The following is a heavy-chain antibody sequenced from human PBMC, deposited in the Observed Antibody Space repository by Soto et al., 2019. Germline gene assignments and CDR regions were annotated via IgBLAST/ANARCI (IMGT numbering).Heavy chain of an antibody. CDR3: ARGIVVVIRDYYGMDV. Sequence: GGSLRLSCAASGFTFSSYSMNWVRQAPGKGLEWVSYISSSSSTIYYADSVKGRFTISRDNAKNSLYLQMNSLRDEDTAVYYCARGIVVVIRDYYGMDVWGQGTTVTVSS. CDR2: ISSSSSTI. D-gene: IGHD3-22*01. V-gene: IGHV3-48*02. J-gene: IGHJ6*02. CDR1: GFTFSSYS.